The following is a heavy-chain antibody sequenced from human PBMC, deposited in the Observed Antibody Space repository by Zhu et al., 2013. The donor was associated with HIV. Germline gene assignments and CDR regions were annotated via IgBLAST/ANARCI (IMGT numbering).Heavy chain of an antibody. D-gene: IGHD4-17*01. V-gene: IGHV1-8*01. CDR3: ARTHRDYGDYAYWYFDL. Sequence: QVQLVQSGAEVKKPGASVKVSCKASGYTFTSYDINWVRQATGQGLEWMGWMNPNSGNTGYAQKFQGRVTMTRNTSISTAYMELSSLRSEDTAVYYCARTHRDYGDYAYWYFDLWGRGTLVTVSS. J-gene: IGHJ2*01. CDR2: MNPNSGNT. CDR1: GYTFTSYD.